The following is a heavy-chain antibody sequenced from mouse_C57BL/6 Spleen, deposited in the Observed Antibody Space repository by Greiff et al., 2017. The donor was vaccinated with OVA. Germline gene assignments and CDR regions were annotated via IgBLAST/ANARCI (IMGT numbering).Heavy chain of an antibody. J-gene: IGHJ4*01. D-gene: IGHD3-1*01. V-gene: IGHV1-61*01. CDR2: IYPSDSET. Sequence: VQLQQPGAELVRPGSSVKLSCKASGYTFTSYWMDWVKQRPGQGLEWIGNIYPSDSETHYNQKFKDKATLTVDKSSSTAYMQLSSLTSEDSAVYYCARSGTWVYAMDCWGQGTSVTVSS. CDR1: GYTFTSYW. CDR3: ARSGTWVYAMDC.